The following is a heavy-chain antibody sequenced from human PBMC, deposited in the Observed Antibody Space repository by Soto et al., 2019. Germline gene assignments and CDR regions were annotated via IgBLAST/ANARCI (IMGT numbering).Heavy chain of an antibody. CDR1: GFTFSSSP. V-gene: IGHV3-23*01. CDR3: VRDRSTMCDLWGGLARD. CDR2: IRNDGGSM. Sequence: PGGSLILSCAASGFTFSSSPISWVRQVPGKGLEWISAIRNDGGSMYYVDSVKGRFTISRDNSKSTSTLRMKNLRVEDTATYYWVRDRSTMCDLWGGLARDWGQ. D-gene: IGHD3-3*01. J-gene: IGHJ1*01.